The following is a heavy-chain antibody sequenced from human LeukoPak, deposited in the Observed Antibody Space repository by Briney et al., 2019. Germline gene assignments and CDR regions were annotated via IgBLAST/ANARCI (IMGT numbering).Heavy chain of an antibody. D-gene: IGHD5-24*01. CDR1: GFTFSSYS. CDR3: AKDRDGYNGNFDY. J-gene: IGHJ4*02. Sequence: PGGSLRLSCAASGFTFSSYSLNWVRQAPGKGLEWVSGIGWNSGSIGYADSVKGRFTISRDNAKNSLYLQMNSLRAEDTALYYCAKDRDGYNGNFDYWGQGTLVTVSS. CDR2: IGWNSGSI. V-gene: IGHV3-9*01.